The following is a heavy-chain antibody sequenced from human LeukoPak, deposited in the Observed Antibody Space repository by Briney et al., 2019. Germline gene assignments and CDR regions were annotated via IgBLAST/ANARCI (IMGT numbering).Heavy chain of an antibody. CDR1: GGSISSYY. V-gene: IGHV4-59*01. D-gene: IGHD6-13*01. CDR2: IYYSGST. J-gene: IGHJ5*02. Sequence: SETLSLTCTVSGGSISSYYWSWIRQPPGKGLEWIGYIYYSGSTNYNPSLKSRVTISVDTSKNQFSLKLSSVTAADTAVYYCAKIAAAETWFDPWGQGTLVTVSP. CDR3: AKIAAAETWFDP.